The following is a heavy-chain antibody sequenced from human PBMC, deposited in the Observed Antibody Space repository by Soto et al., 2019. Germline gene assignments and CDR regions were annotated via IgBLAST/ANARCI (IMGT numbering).Heavy chain of an antibody. CDR1: GGTFSSYA. CDR3: ARDVSGSGYFCAPFDY. CDR2: IFPIFGTV. Sequence: SVKVSCKSSGGTFSSYAISWVRQAPGQGLEWMGGIFPIFGTVNYAQQFQGRVTITADESTSTAFMELSSLRSEDTAVYYCARDVSGSGYFCAPFDYWGQGTRVTVSS. J-gene: IGHJ4*02. D-gene: IGHD3-22*01. V-gene: IGHV1-69*13.